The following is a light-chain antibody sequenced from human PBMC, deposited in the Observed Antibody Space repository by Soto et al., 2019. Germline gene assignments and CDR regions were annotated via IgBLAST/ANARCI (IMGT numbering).Light chain of an antibody. CDR3: ISYTRSSTYV. J-gene: IGLJ1*01. CDR1: SSDVGGYNY. V-gene: IGLV2-14*03. Sequence: QSALTQPASVSGSPGQSITISCTGTSSDVGGYNYVSWYQHHPGKAPKLIIFDVSNRPSGISNRFSGSKSGNTASLTISGLQAEDEADYYCISYTRSSTYVFGNGTKVTV. CDR2: DVS.